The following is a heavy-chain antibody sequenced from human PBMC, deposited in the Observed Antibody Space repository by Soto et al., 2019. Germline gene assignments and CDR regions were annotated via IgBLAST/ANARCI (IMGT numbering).Heavy chain of an antibody. CDR1: GGSVSSGSYY. Sequence: SETLSLTCTVSGGSVSSGSYYWSWIRQPPGKGLEWIGYIYYSGSTNYNPSLKSRVTISVDTSKNQFSLKLSSVTAADTAVYYCARSDCSGGSCFSYYYYGMDVWGQGTTVTVSX. D-gene: IGHD2-15*01. V-gene: IGHV4-61*01. CDR2: IYYSGST. CDR3: ARSDCSGGSCFSYYYYGMDV. J-gene: IGHJ6*02.